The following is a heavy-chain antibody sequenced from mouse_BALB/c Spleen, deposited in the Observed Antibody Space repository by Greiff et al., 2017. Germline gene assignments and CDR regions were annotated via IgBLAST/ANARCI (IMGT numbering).Heavy chain of an antibody. V-gene: IGHV5-6-3*01. J-gene: IGHJ4*01. D-gene: IGHD1-2*01. Sequence: DVMLVESGGGLVQPGGSLKLSCAASGFTFSSYGMSWVRQTPDKRLELVATINSNGGSTYYPDSVKGRFTISRDNAKNTLYLQMSSLKSEDTAMYYCARYYGYGAMDYWGQGTSVTVSS. CDR2: INSNGGST. CDR3: ARYYGYGAMDY. CDR1: GFTFSSYG.